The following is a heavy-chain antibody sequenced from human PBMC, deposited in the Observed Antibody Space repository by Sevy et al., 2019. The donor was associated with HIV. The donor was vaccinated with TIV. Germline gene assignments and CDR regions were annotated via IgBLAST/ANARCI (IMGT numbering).Heavy chain of an antibody. CDR3: AKATDPDYDFWSGIDHYYYAMDV. CDR2: MSWNSNSI. D-gene: IGHD3-3*01. Sequence: GGSLRLSCAASGFTFDDYAMHWVRQVPGKGLEWVSGMSWNSNSIGYADSVKGRVTISRDNAKKSLYLQMNSLRTEDSAVYYCAKATDPDYDFWSGIDHYYYAMDVWGQGTTVTVSS. V-gene: IGHV3-9*01. J-gene: IGHJ6*02. CDR1: GFTFDDYA.